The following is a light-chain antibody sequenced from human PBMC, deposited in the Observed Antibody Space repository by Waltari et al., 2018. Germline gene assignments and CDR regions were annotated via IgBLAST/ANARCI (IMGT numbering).Light chain of an antibody. CDR2: AAS. Sequence: DIQMTQSPSSLSASVRDRVTITCRASQAISNYLAWYQQKPGKVPKLLIYAASILQSGVPSRFSGTGSGTGFSLTISSLQPEDVATYYCQKYNSAPLTFGGGTKVEIK. CDR1: QAISNY. CDR3: QKYNSAPLT. J-gene: IGKJ4*01. V-gene: IGKV1-27*01.